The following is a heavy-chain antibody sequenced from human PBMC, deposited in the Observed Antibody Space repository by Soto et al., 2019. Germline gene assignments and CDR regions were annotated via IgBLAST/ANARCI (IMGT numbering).Heavy chain of an antibody. V-gene: IGHV3-30-3*01. D-gene: IGHD1-26*01. J-gene: IGHJ4*02. Sequence: QVQLVESGGDVVQPGRSLRVSCAASGFTFSNYAMHWVRQAPGKGLEWVAVIKHDGNSKYYADSVKGRFTVTRDNFKDTLSLQMNSLRAEDTGVYYCAKDRRGSYTFDYWGQGTLVTVSS. CDR3: AKDRRGSYTFDY. CDR2: IKHDGNSK. CDR1: GFTFSNYA.